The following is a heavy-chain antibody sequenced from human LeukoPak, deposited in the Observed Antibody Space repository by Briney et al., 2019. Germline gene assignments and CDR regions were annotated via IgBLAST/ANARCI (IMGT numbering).Heavy chain of an antibody. V-gene: IGHV1-2*02. CDR2: VNPISGGT. J-gene: IGHJ4*02. CDR3: ARVSSGISSPWLV. D-gene: IGHD1-26*01. Sequence: ASVKVSCKASGYSFTEYYIHWVRQAPGQGLEWMGWVNPISGGTNFAQKFQGRVIMTRDTSISTAYMGLSRLRSDDTAMYYCARVSSGISSPWLVWGQGTLVTVSS. CDR1: GYSFTEYY.